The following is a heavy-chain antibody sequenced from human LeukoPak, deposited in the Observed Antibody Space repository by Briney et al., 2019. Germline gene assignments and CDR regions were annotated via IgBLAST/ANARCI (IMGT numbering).Heavy chain of an antibody. CDR1: GYTFTGYY. V-gene: IGHV1-2*04. D-gene: IGHD3-3*01. CDR3: ARGAGVLRFLEWLLTYFDY. CDR2: INPNSGGT. Sequence: EASVKVSCKASGYTFTGYYMHWVRQAPGQGLEWMGWINPNSGGTNYAQKFQGWVTMTRDTSISTAYMELSRLRSDDTAVYYCARGAGVLRFLEWLLTYFDYWGQRTLVTVSS. J-gene: IGHJ4*02.